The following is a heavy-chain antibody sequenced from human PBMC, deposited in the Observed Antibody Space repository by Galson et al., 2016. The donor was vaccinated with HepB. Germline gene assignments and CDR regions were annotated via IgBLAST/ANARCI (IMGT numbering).Heavy chain of an antibody. CDR2: IKCDGGTT. CDR3: ATVGN. Sequence: SLRLPCAASGFTFSSYWMHWVRQAPGKGLVWVSRIKCDGGTTSYADSVKGRFTTSRDNAKNPLYLQMNRLSVEGTAGYYCATVGNWGQGTLVTVSS. J-gene: IGHJ1*01. CDR1: GFTFSSYW. V-gene: IGHV3-74*01.